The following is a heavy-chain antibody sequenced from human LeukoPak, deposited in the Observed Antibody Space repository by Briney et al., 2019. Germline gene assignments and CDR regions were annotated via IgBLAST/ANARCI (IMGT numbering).Heavy chain of an antibody. J-gene: IGHJ4*02. Sequence: ASVKVSCKASGYTFTDPYIHWVRQAPGQGFEWMGWINPNRGDTNYAQKFQGRVSMIRDTSISTAYMELSRLRLDDTAVYYCARAKNWGYDYWGQGTLVTVSS. CDR3: ARAKNWGYDY. CDR2: INPNRGDT. D-gene: IGHD3-16*01. V-gene: IGHV1-2*02. CDR1: GYTFTDPY.